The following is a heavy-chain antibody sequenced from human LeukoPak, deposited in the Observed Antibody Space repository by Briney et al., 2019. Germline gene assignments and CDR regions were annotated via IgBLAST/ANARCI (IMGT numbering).Heavy chain of an antibody. J-gene: IGHJ5*02. V-gene: IGHV1-3*01. Sequence: GASVKVSCKASGYTFTSYAMHWVRQAPGQRLEWMGWSNAGNGNTKYSQKFQGRVTITRDTSASTAYMELSSLRSEDTAVYYCARDLLSPISTVTREGRFDPWGQGTLVTVSS. D-gene: IGHD4-17*01. CDR2: SNAGNGNT. CDR3: ARDLLSPISTVTREGRFDP. CDR1: GYTFTSYA.